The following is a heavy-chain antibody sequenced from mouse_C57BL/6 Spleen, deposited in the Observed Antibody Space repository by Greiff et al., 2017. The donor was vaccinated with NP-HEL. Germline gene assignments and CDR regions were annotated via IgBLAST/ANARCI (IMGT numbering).Heavy chain of an antibody. Sequence: EVQLQESGPELVKPGDSVKISCKASGYSFTGYFMNWVMQSHGKSLEWIGRINPYNGDTFYNQKFKGKATLTVDKSSSTAHMELRSLTSEDSAVYYCARSPLFAYWGQGTLVTVSA. CDR2: INPYNGDT. V-gene: IGHV1-20*01. CDR1: GYSFTGYF. J-gene: IGHJ3*01. CDR3: ARSPLFAY.